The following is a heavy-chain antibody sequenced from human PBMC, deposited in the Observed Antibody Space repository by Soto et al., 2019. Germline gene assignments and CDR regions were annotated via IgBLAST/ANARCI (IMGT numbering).Heavy chain of an antibody. J-gene: IGHJ4*02. CDR2: VYNSGST. V-gene: IGHV4-59*01. CDR1: GGSISSNY. D-gene: IGHD6-13*01. Sequence: SETLSLTCTVSGGSISSNYWTWIRQPPGKGLEWIGYVYNSGSTNYNPSLKSRVTISEDTSKSQFSLKVNSMTAADTAVYYCARYRRGAVAGYTLDNWGQGILVTVSS. CDR3: ARYRRGAVAGYTLDN.